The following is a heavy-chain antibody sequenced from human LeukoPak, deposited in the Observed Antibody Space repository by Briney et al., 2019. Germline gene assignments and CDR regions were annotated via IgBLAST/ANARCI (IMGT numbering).Heavy chain of an antibody. CDR1: GFIFSSYS. Sequence: GGSLRLSCAASGFIFSSYSMSWVRQAPGKGLEWVSVITGSGGNTYYADSVKGRFTISRDNSKNTLYLQMNSLRAEDTAVYYCARSGSYYYYGMDVWGQGTTVTVSS. J-gene: IGHJ6*02. CDR3: ARSGSYYYYGMDV. CDR2: ITGSGGNT. D-gene: IGHD1-26*01. V-gene: IGHV3-23*01.